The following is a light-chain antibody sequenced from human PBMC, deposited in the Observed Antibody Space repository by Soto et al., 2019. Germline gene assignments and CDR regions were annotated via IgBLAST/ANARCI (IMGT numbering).Light chain of an antibody. CDR3: SSYSAGTTNYV. Sequence: QSALTQSTSVSGSPGQSITISCTGSSSDVGLYNSVAWYQQRPGRVPKLILYDVSSRPSGVSRRFSGSKSDNTASLTISGLQSEDEADYYCSSYSAGTTNYVFGTGTKVT. J-gene: IGLJ1*01. V-gene: IGLV2-14*01. CDR2: DVS. CDR1: SSDVGLYNS.